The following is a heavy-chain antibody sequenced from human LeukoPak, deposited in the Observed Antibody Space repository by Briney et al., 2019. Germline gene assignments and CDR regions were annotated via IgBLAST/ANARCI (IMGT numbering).Heavy chain of an antibody. V-gene: IGHV4-59*01. CDR3: ARVGGSYLKLDY. D-gene: IGHD1-26*01. CDR2: IYYSGST. Sequence: PSETLSLTCAVYGGSFSGYYWSWIRQPPGKGLEWIGYIYYSGSTNYNPSLKSRVTISVDTSKNQFSLKLSSVTAADTAVYYCARVGGSYLKLDYWGQGTLVTVSS. CDR1: GGSFSGYY. J-gene: IGHJ4*02.